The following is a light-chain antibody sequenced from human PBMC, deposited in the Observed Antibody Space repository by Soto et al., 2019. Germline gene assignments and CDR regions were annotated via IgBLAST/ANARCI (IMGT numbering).Light chain of an antibody. CDR2: GAS. Sequence: EIVMTQSPATLSVSPGERATLSCRASRNINRKLAWYQQKPGQAPRLLISGASTRATGIPARFIGSGSGTEFTLTISSLQYEDFAVYYCQQYYDYPPLIFGGGTKVEIK. CDR1: RNINRK. J-gene: IGKJ4*01. CDR3: QQYYDYPPLI. V-gene: IGKV3-15*01.